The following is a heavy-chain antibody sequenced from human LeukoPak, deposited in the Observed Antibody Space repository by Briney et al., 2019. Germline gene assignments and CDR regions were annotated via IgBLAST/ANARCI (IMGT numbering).Heavy chain of an antibody. CDR3: ARDRGYPRGGALDY. D-gene: IGHD3-16*01. V-gene: IGHV4-59*01. Sequence: PSETLSLTCTVSGGSISSYYWSWIRQPPGKGLEWIRYIYYSGSTNYNPSLKSRVTISVDTSKNQFSLKLSSVTAADTAVYYCARDRGYPRGGALDYWGQGTLVTVSS. CDR1: GGSISSYY. CDR2: IYYSGST. J-gene: IGHJ4*02.